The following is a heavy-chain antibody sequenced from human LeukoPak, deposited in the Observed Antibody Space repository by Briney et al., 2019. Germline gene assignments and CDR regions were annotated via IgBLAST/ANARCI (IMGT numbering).Heavy chain of an antibody. Sequence: GGSLRLSCAASGFTFSSYWMSWVRQAPGKGLEWVANIKQDGSEKYYVDSVKGRFTISRDNAKNSLYLQMNSLRAEGTAVYYCAYGIAVAGSWAFDYWGQGTLVTVSS. CDR2: IKQDGSEK. J-gene: IGHJ4*02. V-gene: IGHV3-7*01. D-gene: IGHD6-19*01. CDR3: AYGIAVAGSWAFDY. CDR1: GFTFSSYW.